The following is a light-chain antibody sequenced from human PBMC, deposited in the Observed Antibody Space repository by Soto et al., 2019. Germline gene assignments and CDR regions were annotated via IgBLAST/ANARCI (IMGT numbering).Light chain of an antibody. CDR3: QQYGSSPLT. CDR1: QSVSSSY. CDR2: DAS. Sequence: EIVLTQSPATQSLSPGERATLSCRAGQSVSSSYLAWYQQKPGLAPRLLIYDASSRATGIPDRFSGSGSGTDFTLTISRLEPEDFAVYYCQQYGSSPLTFGGGTKVDIK. V-gene: IGKV3D-20*01. J-gene: IGKJ4*01.